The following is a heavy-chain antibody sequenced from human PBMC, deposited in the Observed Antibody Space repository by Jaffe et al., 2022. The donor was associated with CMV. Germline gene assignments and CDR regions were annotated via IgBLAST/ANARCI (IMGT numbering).Heavy chain of an antibody. CDR1: GYTFTGYY. Sequence: QVQLVQSGAEVKKPGASVKVSCKASGYTFTGYYMHWVRQAPGQGLEWMGWINPNSGGTNYAQKFQGWVTMTRDTSISTAYMELSRLRSDDTAVYYCARAAGGTAMNNWFDPWGQGTLVTVSS. CDR3: ARAAGGTAMNNWFDP. D-gene: IGHD2-21*02. J-gene: IGHJ5*02. CDR2: INPNSGGT. V-gene: IGHV1-2*04.